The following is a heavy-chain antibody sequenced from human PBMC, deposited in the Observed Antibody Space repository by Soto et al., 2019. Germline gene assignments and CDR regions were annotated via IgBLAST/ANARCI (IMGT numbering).Heavy chain of an antibody. D-gene: IGHD2-15*01. V-gene: IGHV4-59*08. CDR2: IYYSGST. Sequence: SETLSLTCTVSGGSISSYYWSWIRQPPGKGLEWIGYIYYSGSTNYSPSLKSRVTISVDTSKNQFSLKLSSVTAADTAVYYFARHRYCSGGSCHWVWFDPWGQGTLVTVSS. J-gene: IGHJ5*02. CDR1: GGSISSYY. CDR3: ARHRYCSGGSCHWVWFDP.